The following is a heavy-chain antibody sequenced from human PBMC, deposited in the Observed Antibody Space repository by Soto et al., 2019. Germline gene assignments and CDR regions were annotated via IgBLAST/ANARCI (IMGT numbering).Heavy chain of an antibody. D-gene: IGHD3-3*01. CDR2: STSNSGNS. Sequence: ASVKVSCKASGYTFTSYNINWVRRAPGEGLEWVAWSTSNSGNSDYAQKFQGRLTVTRDTSISTAYMELSSLRSDDTAVYYGVLLGVFDQWGPGTLVTV. J-gene: IGHJ4*02. V-gene: IGHV1-8*01. CDR3: VLLGVFDQ. CDR1: GYTFTSYN.